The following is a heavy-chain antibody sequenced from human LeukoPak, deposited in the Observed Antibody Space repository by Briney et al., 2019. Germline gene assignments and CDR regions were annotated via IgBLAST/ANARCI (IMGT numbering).Heavy chain of an antibody. CDR3: ASPYYYDGSSYYHFFDH. CDR2: IRYDGSNK. D-gene: IGHD3-22*01. J-gene: IGHJ4*02. Sequence: GGSLRLSCAASGFTFSSSGMHWVRQAPGKGLEWVAFIRYDGSNKYYADSVKGRFTISRDNSRNTLYLQMNNLRTEDTAVYYCASPYYYDGSSYYHFFDHWGQGTLVTVSS. V-gene: IGHV3-30*02. CDR1: GFTFSSSG.